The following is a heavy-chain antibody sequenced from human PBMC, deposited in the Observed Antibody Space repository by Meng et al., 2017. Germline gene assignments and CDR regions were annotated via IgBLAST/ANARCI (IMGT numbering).Heavy chain of an antibody. CDR2: IYYSGST. J-gene: IGHJ5*02. Sequence: LQLQESGPGLVKPSETLSLTCTVSGGPISSSSYYWGWIRQPPGKGLEWIGSIYYSGSTYYNPSLKSRVTISVDTSKNQFSLKLSSVTAADTAVYYCASLRTAVAGINWFDPWGQGTLVTVSS. V-gene: IGHV4-39*07. D-gene: IGHD6-19*01. CDR3: ASLRTAVAGINWFDP. CDR1: GGPISSSSYY.